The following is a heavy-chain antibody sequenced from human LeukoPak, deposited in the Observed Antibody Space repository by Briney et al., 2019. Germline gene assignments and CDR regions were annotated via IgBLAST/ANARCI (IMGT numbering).Heavy chain of an antibody. Sequence: SETLSLTCTVSGGSISSSYRSWIRQPAGKGLEWIGRIFTSGTTEYNPSLKSRVTMSVDTSKNQFSLKLTSVTAADTAVYYCARDFGFGSAWGQGALVTVSS. CDR1: GGSISSSY. J-gene: IGHJ5*02. D-gene: IGHD6-19*01. CDR2: IFTSGTT. CDR3: ARDFGFGSA. V-gene: IGHV4-4*07.